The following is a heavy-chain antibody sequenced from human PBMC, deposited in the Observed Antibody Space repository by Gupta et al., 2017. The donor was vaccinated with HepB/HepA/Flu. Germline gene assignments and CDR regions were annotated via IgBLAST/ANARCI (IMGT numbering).Heavy chain of an antibody. CDR2: IRSKAYGGTT. V-gene: IGHV3-49*04. CDR1: GFTFGDYA. Sequence: EVQLVESGGGLVQPGRSLRLSCTASGFTFGDYAMSWVRQAPGKGLEWVGFIRSKAYGGTTEYAASVKGRFTISRDDSKSIAYLQMNSLKTEDTAVYYCKRSYGSYYYYGMDVWGQGTTVTVSS. D-gene: IGHD3-16*01. J-gene: IGHJ6*02. CDR3: KRSYGSYYYYGMDV.